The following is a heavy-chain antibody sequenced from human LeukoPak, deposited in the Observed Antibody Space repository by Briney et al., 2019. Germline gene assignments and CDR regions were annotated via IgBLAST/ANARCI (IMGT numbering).Heavy chain of an antibody. CDR1: GYTFTNYA. Sequence: ASVKVSSKASGYTFTNYAMHWVRQAPGQRLEWMGWINAGNGNTKYSQEFQGRVTITRDTSASTAYMELSSLRSEDTAVYYCARDVPPTVFSYYYYGMDVWGQGTTVTVSS. J-gene: IGHJ6*02. CDR2: INAGNGNT. D-gene: IGHD2-2*01. V-gene: IGHV1-3*01. CDR3: ARDVPPTVFSYYYYGMDV.